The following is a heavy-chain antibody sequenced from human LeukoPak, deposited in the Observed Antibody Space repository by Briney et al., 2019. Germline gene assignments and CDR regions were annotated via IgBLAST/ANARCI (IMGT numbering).Heavy chain of an antibody. CDR3: ARYDSSGYYYYFDY. Sequence: SETLSLTCAVYGGSFSGYYWSWIRQPPGKGLEWIGEMNHSGSTNYNPSLKSRVTISVDTSKNQFSLKLSSVTAADTAVYYCARYDSSGYYYYFDYRGQGTLVTVSS. V-gene: IGHV4-34*01. CDR2: MNHSGST. J-gene: IGHJ4*02. D-gene: IGHD3-22*01. CDR1: GGSFSGYY.